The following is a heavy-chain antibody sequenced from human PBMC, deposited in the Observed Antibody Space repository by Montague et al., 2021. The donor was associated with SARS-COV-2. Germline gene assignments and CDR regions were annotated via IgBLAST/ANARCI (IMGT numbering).Heavy chain of an antibody. Sequence: SETLSLTCAVYGGSFSGYYWSWIRQPPGKGLEWIGEINHSGSTNYNPSLKSRATISVDTSKNQFSLKLSSVTAADTAVYYCARIVRVHYYYYYGMDVWGQGTTVTVSS. CDR2: INHSGST. J-gene: IGHJ6*02. V-gene: IGHV4-34*01. D-gene: IGHD2-8*02. CDR1: GGSFSGYY. CDR3: ARIVRVHYYYYYGMDV.